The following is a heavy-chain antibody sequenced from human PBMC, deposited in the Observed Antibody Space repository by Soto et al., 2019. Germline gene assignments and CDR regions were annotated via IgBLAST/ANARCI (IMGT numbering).Heavy chain of an antibody. CDR1: GFSFSHFW. Sequence: GGSLRLSCADSGFSFSHFWMSWVRQAPGKGLEWVANIDQDEGEKYYVDSVRGRFTISRDNAKKSLFLQMNSLRAEDTAVYYCVRDGRTYPQGLSSLYMDVWGEGTTVTVSS. J-gene: IGHJ6*03. D-gene: IGHD3-16*01. CDR2: IDQDEGEK. CDR3: VRDGRTYPQGLSSLYMDV. V-gene: IGHV3-7*01.